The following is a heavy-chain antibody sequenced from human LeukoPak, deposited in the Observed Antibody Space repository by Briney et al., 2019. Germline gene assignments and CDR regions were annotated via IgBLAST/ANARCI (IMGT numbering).Heavy chain of an antibody. CDR3: ARGGGSYLMLNY. J-gene: IGHJ4*02. D-gene: IGHD1-26*01. CDR2: IIPIFGTA. Sequence: SVKVSCKASGYSFTSHYMHWVRQAPGQGLEWMGGIIPIFGTANYAQKFQGRVTITADESTSTAYMELSSLRSEDTAVYYCARGGGSYLMLNYWGQGTLVTVSS. V-gene: IGHV1-69*13. CDR1: GYSFTSHY.